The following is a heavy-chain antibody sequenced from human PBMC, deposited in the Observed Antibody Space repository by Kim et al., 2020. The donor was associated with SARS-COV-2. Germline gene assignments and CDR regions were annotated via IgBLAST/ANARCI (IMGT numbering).Heavy chain of an antibody. V-gene: IGHV3-33*08. Sequence: GGSLRLSCAASGYTFSNYAMHWVRQAPGKGLEWVAGIWYNSSDKSYVDSVKGRCTISKANANNTLSLQMHSLRAYATAIYYCSRMTYRIFDYLCEGS. J-gene: IGHJ4*02. CDR1: GYTFSNYA. D-gene: IGHD3-16*02. CDR2: IWYNSSDK. CDR3: SRMTYRIFDY.